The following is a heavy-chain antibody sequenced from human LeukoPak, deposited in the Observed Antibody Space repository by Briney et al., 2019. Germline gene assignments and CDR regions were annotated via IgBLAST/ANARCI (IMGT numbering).Heavy chain of an antibody. CDR1: GGSISSYY. CDR2: IYYSGST. J-gene: IGHJ3*02. Sequence: SETLSLTCTVSGGSISSYYWSWIRQPPGKGLEWIGYIYYSGSTNYNPSLKSRVTISVNTSKNQFSLKLSSVTAADTAVYYCARHVGALDGFDIWGQGTMVTVSS. D-gene: IGHD1-26*01. V-gene: IGHV4-59*08. CDR3: ARHVGALDGFDI.